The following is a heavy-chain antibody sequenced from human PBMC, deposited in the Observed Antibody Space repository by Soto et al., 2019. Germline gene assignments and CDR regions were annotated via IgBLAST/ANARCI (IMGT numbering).Heavy chain of an antibody. CDR3: ARRGQLLVDVRGCYFEL. CDR1: GYTFTSYA. CDR2: INAGNGNT. D-gene: IGHD6-19*01. J-gene: IGHJ2*01. Sequence: QVQLVQSGAEVKKPGASVKVSCKASGYTFTSYAMHWVRQAPGQRLEWMGWINAGNGNTKYSQKFQGRVTITRDTSAITAYMELSSLRSEDTAVYYCARRGQLLVDVRGCYFELWGRGTMVTVSS. V-gene: IGHV1-3*01.